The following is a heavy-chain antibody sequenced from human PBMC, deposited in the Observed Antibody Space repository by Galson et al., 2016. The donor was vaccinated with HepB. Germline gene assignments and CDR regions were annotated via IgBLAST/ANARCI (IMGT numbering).Heavy chain of an antibody. V-gene: IGHV3-30*18. J-gene: IGHJ4*02. CDR1: GFTFSQRG. Sequence: SLRLSCAASGFTFSQRGMHWVRQAPGKGLEWVAADSMDGRRKFYADSVKGRFTISRDNSNNMLFLQMSSLSVDDTAVYYCAKRHEYCPPVGCSVDYWGQGTLVSVSS. D-gene: IGHD2/OR15-2a*01. CDR2: DSMDGRRK. CDR3: AKRHEYCPPVGCSVDY.